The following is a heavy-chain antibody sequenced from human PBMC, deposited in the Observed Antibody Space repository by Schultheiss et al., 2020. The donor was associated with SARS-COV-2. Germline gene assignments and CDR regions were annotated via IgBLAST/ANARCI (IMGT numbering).Heavy chain of an antibody. J-gene: IGHJ4*02. CDR2: ISSSSSYI. Sequence: GGSLRLSCAASGFTFSSYEMNWVRQAPGKGLEWVSSISSSSSYIYYADSVKGRFTISRDNSKNTLYLQMNSLRAEDTAVYYCAKDIYCGGDCYSPFDYWGQGTLVTVSS. V-gene: IGHV3-21*04. D-gene: IGHD2-21*01. CDR1: GFTFSSYE. CDR3: AKDIYCGGDCYSPFDY.